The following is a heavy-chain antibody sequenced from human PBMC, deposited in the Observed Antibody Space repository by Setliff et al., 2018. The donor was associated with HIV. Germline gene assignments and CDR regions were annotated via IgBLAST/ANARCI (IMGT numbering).Heavy chain of an antibody. V-gene: IGHV3-23*01. J-gene: IGHJ5*02. CDR1: GFSFRSYA. CDR2: ISGSGDIT. Sequence: PGGSLRLSCAASGFSFRSYAVSWVRQAPGKGLEWVSVISGSGDITYYRESVKGRFTVSRDNSKNTLYLQMNSLRAEDTAVYYCARVSPWFDPWGQGTLVTVSS. CDR3: ARVSPWFDP.